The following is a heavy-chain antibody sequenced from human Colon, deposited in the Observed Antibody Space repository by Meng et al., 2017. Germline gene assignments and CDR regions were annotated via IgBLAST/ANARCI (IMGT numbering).Heavy chain of an antibody. CDR3: TRANYYDSSGELF. CDR1: GFTFGDYA. J-gene: IGHJ4*02. V-gene: IGHV3-49*04. CDR2: IRSKAYGGTT. Sequence: GGSLRLSCTASGFTFGDYAMSWVRQAPGKGLEWVGFIRSKAYGGTTEYAASVKGRFTISRDDSKSIAYLQMNSLKTEDTAVYYCTRANYYDSSGELFWGQGTLVTVSS. D-gene: IGHD3-22*01.